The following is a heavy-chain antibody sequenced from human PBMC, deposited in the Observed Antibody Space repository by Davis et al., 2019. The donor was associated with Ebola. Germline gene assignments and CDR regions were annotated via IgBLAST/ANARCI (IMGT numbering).Heavy chain of an antibody. V-gene: IGHV4-59*03. CDR2: IHYLGNT. CDR1: GGSISSYY. J-gene: IGHJ6*04. Sequence: MPSETLSLTCTVSGGSISSYYWSWIRQPPGKGLEWIGNIHYLGNTNYNPSLKSRVTMSVDTSKNQFSLKLSSVTAADTAVYYCATMDGGNSGLYYYYGMDVWGKGTTVTVSS. CDR3: ATMDGGNSGLYYYYGMDV. D-gene: IGHD4-23*01.